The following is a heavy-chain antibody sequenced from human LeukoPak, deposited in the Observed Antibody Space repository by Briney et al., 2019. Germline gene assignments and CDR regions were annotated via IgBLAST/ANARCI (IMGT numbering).Heavy chain of an antibody. D-gene: IGHD6-13*01. Sequence: GGSLRLSCAASGFTFSSNYMSWVRQSPGKGLEWISVIYSGGSTYYADSVKGRFTISRDNAKNSLYLRMNSLRAEDTALYYCAKDMGIGPHDAFDIWGQGTMVTVSS. CDR3: AKDMGIGPHDAFDI. CDR2: IYSGGST. V-gene: IGHV3-53*05. J-gene: IGHJ3*02. CDR1: GFTFSSNY.